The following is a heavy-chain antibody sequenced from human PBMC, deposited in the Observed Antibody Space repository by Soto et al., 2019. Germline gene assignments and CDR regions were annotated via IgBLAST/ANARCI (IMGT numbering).Heavy chain of an antibody. CDR2: ISYSGST. V-gene: IGHV4-59*01. CDR1: GGSISSYY. CDR3: AREGVTPSYYYYYGMDV. Sequence: SETLSLTCTVSGGSISSYYWSWIRQPPGKGLEWIGYISYSGSTNYNSSLKSRVTISVDTSKNQFSLKLSSVTAADTAVYYCAREGVTPSYYYYYGMDVWGQGTTVTVSS. J-gene: IGHJ6*02. D-gene: IGHD5-18*01.